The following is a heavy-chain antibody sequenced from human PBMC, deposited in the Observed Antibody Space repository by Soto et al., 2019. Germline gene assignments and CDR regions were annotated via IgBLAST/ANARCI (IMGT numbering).Heavy chain of an antibody. J-gene: IGHJ6*02. V-gene: IGHV6-1*01. Sequence: PSQTLSLTCAISGDSVSSNSAGWNWLRQSPSRGLEWLGRIYYRSKWSNDYAVSVKSRITINPDTSKNQFSLQLSSVTPEDTAVYYCARDIAIAGALVVWGQGTAVTVSS. CDR3: ARDIAIAGALVV. D-gene: IGHD2-15*01. CDR2: IYYRSKWSN. CDR1: GDSVSSNSAG.